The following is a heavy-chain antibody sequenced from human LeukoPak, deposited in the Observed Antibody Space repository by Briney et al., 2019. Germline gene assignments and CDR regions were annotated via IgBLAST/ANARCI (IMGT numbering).Heavy chain of an antibody. D-gene: IGHD1-26*01. CDR1: GFTFDDYG. J-gene: IGHJ4*02. Sequence: GGSLRLSCAASGFTFDDYGMSWVRQAPGKGLEWVSGINWNGDSTGYADSVKGRFTISRDNAKNSLYLQMNSLRAEDTAVYYCARDKMVVGATQLNYWGQGTLVTVSS. CDR2: INWNGDST. CDR3: ARDKMVVGATQLNY. V-gene: IGHV3-20*04.